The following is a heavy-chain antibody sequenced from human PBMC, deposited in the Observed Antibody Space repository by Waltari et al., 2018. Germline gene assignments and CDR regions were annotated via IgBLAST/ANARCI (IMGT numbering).Heavy chain of an antibody. Sequence: EVQLLESGGGLVQPGGSLRVSCAASGFTFSNFAMTWVRQAPGKGLEWVASLNTNGGSTYHADSVRGRFTISRDNSRNTAYLQMNSLRADDTAIYFCARVPSHDYGPPFHFDEWGQGTLVTVSS. CDR2: LNTNGGST. V-gene: IGHV3-23*01. CDR3: ARVPSHDYGPPFHFDE. D-gene: IGHD4-17*01. J-gene: IGHJ4*02. CDR1: GFTFSNFA.